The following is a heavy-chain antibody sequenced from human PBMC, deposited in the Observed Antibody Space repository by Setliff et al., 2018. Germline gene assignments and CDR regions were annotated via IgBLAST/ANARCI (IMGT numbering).Heavy chain of an antibody. CDR1: GDSMTVYY. V-gene: IGHV4-4*09. Sequence: SETLSLTCTVSGDSMTVYYWTWVRQSPGKGLEWIGYISSSGTPNYNPSLKSRVTILIDKSKNQFSLTLTSVTAADTAFYYCARARSLDFDFWGPGTLVTSP. CDR2: ISSSGTP. CDR3: ARARSLDFDF. J-gene: IGHJ4*02.